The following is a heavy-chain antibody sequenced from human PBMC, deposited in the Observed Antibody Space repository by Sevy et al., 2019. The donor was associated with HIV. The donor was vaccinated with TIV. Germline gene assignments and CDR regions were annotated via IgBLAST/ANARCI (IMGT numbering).Heavy chain of an antibody. V-gene: IGHV4-39*01. J-gene: IGHJ4*02. D-gene: IGHD4-17*01. CDR3: ARHDGVNPEYFDS. Sequence: SETLSLSCTVSVSSGSISASNSYWGWIRQPPGKGLEWIGSVHYRGSTYYHPSLKSRVTISIHTSRNLFSLELKSVTAADTAFYSCARHDGVNPEYFDSWGQGILVTVSS. CDR2: VHYRGST. CDR1: VSSGSISASNSY.